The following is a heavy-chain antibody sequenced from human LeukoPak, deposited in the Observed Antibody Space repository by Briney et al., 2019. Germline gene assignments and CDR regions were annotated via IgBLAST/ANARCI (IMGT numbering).Heavy chain of an antibody. J-gene: IGHJ4*02. D-gene: IGHD5-18*01. V-gene: IGHV3-64*02. CDR2: ISTNGGST. Sequence: PGGSMRLSCAASGFTFSSYAMHWVRQAPGKGLEYVSGISTNGGSTYYADSVKGRFTISRDNSKNTLFLQMGSRRAEDMAVYYCARGGGRNTTMVWAFDYWGQGTLVTVSS. CDR1: GFTFSSYA. CDR3: ARGGGRNTTMVWAFDY.